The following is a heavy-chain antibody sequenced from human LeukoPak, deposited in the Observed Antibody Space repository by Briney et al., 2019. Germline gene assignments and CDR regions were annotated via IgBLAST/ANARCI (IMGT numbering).Heavy chain of an antibody. V-gene: IGHV5-51*01. CDR3: AKFHATWYGDT. J-gene: IGHJ4*02. Sequence: GESLKISCQGSGYNFASYWIVWVRQMPGKGLEWMGIIYPGNSHTRYSPSFQGQVTISADTSISTAYLHWSSLQSSDTAMYYCAKFHATWYGDTWGQGTLVTVSS. D-gene: IGHD6-13*01. CDR1: GYNFASYW. CDR2: IYPGNSHT.